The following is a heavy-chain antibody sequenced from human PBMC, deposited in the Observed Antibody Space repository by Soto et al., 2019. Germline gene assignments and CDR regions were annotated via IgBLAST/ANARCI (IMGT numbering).Heavy chain of an antibody. CDR2: ISGSSTTI. V-gene: IGHV3-48*02. CDR1: GFRFSRYS. Sequence: EVQLVESGGGLVQPGGSLRLSCAASGFRFSRYSMNWVRQAPGKGLEWVSYISGSSTTIYNADSVKGRFTISRDNAKNSLYLQMNSLRDEDTAVYYCAREGGVGAWGGFDYWGQGTLVTVSS. J-gene: IGHJ4*02. CDR3: AREGGVGAWGGFDY. D-gene: IGHD1-26*01.